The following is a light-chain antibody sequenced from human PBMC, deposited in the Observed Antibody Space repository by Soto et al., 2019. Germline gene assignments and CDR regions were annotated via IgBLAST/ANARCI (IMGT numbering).Light chain of an antibody. CDR3: QQYDSLPLT. Sequence: DMQMSESPSWRCASVKDRVTIACRASQSISSYLNWYQQKPGKAPKLLIYDASNLAAGAPSRFSGSGSGTAFPFAISGLHPDYGATYYSQQYDSLPLTFGGGTQVDIK. J-gene: IGKJ4*01. CDR2: DAS. CDR1: QSISSY. V-gene: IGKV1-33*01.